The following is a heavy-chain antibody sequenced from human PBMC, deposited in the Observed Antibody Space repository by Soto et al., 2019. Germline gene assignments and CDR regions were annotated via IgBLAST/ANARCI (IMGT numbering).Heavy chain of an antibody. CDR3: ARDYYKYYDSSGYYRSPAY. D-gene: IGHD3-22*01. Sequence: PGGSLRLSCAASGFIFSSHGMHWVRQDPGKGLEWVALISYDGSDKDYADSVKGRFTISRDNSRNTLFLQMNSLRAEDTAVYYCARDYYKYYDSSGYYRSPAYWGQGTLVTVSS. V-gene: IGHV3-30*03. J-gene: IGHJ4*02. CDR2: ISYDGSDK. CDR1: GFIFSSHG.